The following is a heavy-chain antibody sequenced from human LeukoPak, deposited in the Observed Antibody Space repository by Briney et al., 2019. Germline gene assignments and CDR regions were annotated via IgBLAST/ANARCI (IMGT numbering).Heavy chain of an antibody. V-gene: IGHV4-59*11. J-gene: IGHJ3*02. Sequence: SETLSLTCAVSDDSFSSHYWTWIRQPPGKGLGWIGYISYIGSTNYNPSLKSRVTISTDTSKNQFSLKLSSVTAADTAVYYCARDLVTVTKGFDIWGQGTMVSVSS. CDR3: ARDLVTVTKGFDI. CDR2: ISYIGST. CDR1: DDSFSSHY. D-gene: IGHD4-17*01.